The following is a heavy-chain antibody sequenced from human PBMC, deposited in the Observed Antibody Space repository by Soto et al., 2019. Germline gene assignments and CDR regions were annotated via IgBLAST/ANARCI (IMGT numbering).Heavy chain of an antibody. Sequence: GGSLRLSCTASGFTFNSYGFNWVRQAPGKGLEWVAVIWYDGNTKYYADSVKGRFTISRDNLRSTVYLQVNSLTAEDTAVYYCARPLVAPVAGPYYYGMDVWGQGTTVTVSS. CDR3: ARPLVAPVAGPYYYGMDV. D-gene: IGHD6-19*01. CDR1: GFTFNSYG. J-gene: IGHJ6*02. CDR2: IWYDGNTK. V-gene: IGHV3-33*01.